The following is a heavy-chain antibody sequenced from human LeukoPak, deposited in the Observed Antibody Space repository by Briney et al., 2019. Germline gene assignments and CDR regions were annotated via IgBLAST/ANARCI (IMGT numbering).Heavy chain of an antibody. J-gene: IGHJ4*02. D-gene: IGHD6-13*01. CDR3: ARAAAGETIDY. CDR1: GFTFSSYD. V-gene: IGHV3-13*01. CDR2: IGTAGDT. Sequence: PGGSLRLSCAASGFTFSSYDMHWVRQATGKGLEWVSAIGTAGDTYYPGSVKGRFTISRENAENSLYLQMNSLRAGDTAVYYCARAAAGETIDYWGQGTLVTVSS.